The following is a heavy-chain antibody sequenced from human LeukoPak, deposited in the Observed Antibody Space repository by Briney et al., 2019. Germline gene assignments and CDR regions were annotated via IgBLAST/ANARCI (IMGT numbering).Heavy chain of an antibody. Sequence: SETLSLTCAVYGGSFSGYYWSWIRQPPGKGLEWIAYIHYSGSTDYNPSLKSRVTMSVDASKNQFSLRLRSVTAADTAVYYCASLTFSDTSGYGEFDHWGQGTLVTVSS. CDR3: ASLTFSDTSGYGEFDH. D-gene: IGHD3-22*01. CDR1: GGSFSGYY. V-gene: IGHV4-59*08. CDR2: IHYSGST. J-gene: IGHJ4*02.